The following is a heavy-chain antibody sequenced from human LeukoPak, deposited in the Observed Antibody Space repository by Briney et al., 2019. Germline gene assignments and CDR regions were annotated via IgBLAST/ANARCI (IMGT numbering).Heavy chain of an antibody. D-gene: IGHD1-26*01. CDR3: AXXFSGSYYWFDP. V-gene: IGHV1-2*02. J-gene: IGHJ5*02. CDR2: INPNSGGT. CDR1: GYTFTGYY. Sequence: ASVKVSCKASGYTFTGYYMHWVRQAPGQGLEWMGWINPNSGGTNYAQKFQGRVTMTRDTSISTAYMELSRLRSDDTAVYYCAXXFSGSYYWFDPWGQGTLVTVSS.